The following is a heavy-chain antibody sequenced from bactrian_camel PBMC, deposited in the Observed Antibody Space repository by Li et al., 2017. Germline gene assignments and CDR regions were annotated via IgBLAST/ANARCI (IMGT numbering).Heavy chain of an antibody. CDR3: VRDLGTTGWYFDN. D-gene: IGHD5*01. CDR1: GFSISTYG. Sequence: VQLVESGGGLVQPGGSLRLSCAASGFSISTYGMSWVRQAPGKGLEWVSGIVRRGDSTYYADSVKGRFTISRDNAKNTVYLQMNSVKPEDTAVYYCVRDLGTTGWYFDNWGQGTQVSVS. J-gene: IGHJ6*01. V-gene: IGHV3S40*01. CDR2: IVRRGDST.